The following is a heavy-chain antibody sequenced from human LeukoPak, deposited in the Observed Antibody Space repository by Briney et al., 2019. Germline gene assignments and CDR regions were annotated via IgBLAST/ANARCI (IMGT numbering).Heavy chain of an antibody. D-gene: IGHD3-3*01. CDR2: ISSSGTYI. Sequence: GGSLRLSCSGSGFPFITYSMNWVRQAPGKGLEWVSTISSSGTYIYNADPVKGRFTISRDNDKNSLYLQMTSLRVEDTAVYYCARSGIRSDHYNYMDVWGNGTMVTVSS. CDR3: ARSGIRSDHYNYMDV. V-gene: IGHV3-21*01. J-gene: IGHJ6*03. CDR1: GFPFITYS.